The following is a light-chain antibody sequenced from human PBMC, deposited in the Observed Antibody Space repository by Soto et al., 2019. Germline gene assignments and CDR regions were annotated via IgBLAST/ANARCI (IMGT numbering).Light chain of an antibody. Sequence: QYALTQPASVSGSPGQSITISCTGTSSDVGGYNYVSWYQQHPGKAPKLRIYDVSNRPSGVSNRFSGSKSGNTASLTISGLQAEDEADYYCSSYTSSSTYVFGTGTKVTVL. CDR1: SSDVGGYNY. CDR3: SSYTSSSTYV. V-gene: IGLV2-14*01. J-gene: IGLJ1*01. CDR2: DVS.